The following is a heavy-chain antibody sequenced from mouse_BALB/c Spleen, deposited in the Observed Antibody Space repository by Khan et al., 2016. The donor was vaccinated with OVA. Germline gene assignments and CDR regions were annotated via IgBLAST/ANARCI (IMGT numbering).Heavy chain of an antibody. CDR1: GYSITSGYF. J-gene: IGHJ3*01. D-gene: IGHD3-1*01. Sequence: EVKLLESGPGLVKPSQSLSLTCSVTGYSITSGYFWNWIRQFPGNNLEWLGYIRYDGDSNYNPSLKNRISITRATSKNQFFLKLNSVPPEDTATYYCARGGSSGPAWFAYWGQGTLVTVSA. CDR2: IRYDGDS. V-gene: IGHV3-6*02. CDR3: ARGGSSGPAWFAY.